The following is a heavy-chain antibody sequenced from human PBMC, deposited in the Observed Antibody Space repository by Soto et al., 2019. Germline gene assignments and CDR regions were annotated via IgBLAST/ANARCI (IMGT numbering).Heavy chain of an antibody. J-gene: IGHJ4*01. D-gene: IGHD5-18*01. V-gene: IGHV4-59*01. CDR2: FHFSGST. Sequence: QVQLQESGPGLVKPSETLSLTCTVSGGSINGYYWTWLRQSPTNGLEWIGYFHFSGSTKYHPSLESRLTSSADTSKNQISLTLSSVTAADTAAYYCARASGYSYGYDDFFDNWGQGTLANVSS. CDR1: GGSINGYY. CDR3: ARASGYSYGYDDFFDN.